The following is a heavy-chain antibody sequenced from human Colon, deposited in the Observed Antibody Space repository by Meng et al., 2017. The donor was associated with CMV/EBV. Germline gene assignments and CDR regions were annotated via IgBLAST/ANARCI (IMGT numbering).Heavy chain of an antibody. V-gene: IGHV4-30-4*01. Sequence: SGGSISSGDFYWTWLRQPPGKGLEWIGYISFSGSTYYHPSLKSRVTISLDTSKTQFSLTLNSVTAADTAVYFCARVRSSSSRYFDYWGQGTLVTVSS. J-gene: IGHJ4*02. D-gene: IGHD6-13*01. CDR2: ISFSGST. CDR3: ARVRSSSSRYFDY. CDR1: GGSISSGDFY.